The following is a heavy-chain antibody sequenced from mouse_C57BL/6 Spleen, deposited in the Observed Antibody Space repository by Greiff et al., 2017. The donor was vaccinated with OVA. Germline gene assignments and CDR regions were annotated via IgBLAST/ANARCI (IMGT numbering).Heavy chain of an antibody. CDR3: ARSEYDYAYFDY. V-gene: IGHV1-53*01. CDR1: GYTFTSYW. Sequence: QVQLKQPGTELVKPGASVKLSCKASGYTFTSYWMHWVKQRPGQGLEWIGNINPSNGGTNYNEKFKSKATLTVDKSSSTAYMQLSSLTSEDSAVYYCARSEYDYAYFDYWGQGTTLTVSS. D-gene: IGHD2-4*01. J-gene: IGHJ2*01. CDR2: INPSNGGT.